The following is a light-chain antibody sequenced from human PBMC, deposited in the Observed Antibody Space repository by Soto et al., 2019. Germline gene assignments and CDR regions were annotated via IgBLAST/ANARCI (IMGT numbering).Light chain of an antibody. V-gene: IGKV1-27*01. J-gene: IGKJ1*01. CDR2: GAS. CDR3: QNYHSAPWT. CDR1: QGISNF. Sequence: IQMTQSPSTLSASVGDRVTITCRASQGISNFLAWYQQKPGKVPNLLIYGASTLQSGVPSRFSASGSGTDFTLTISSLXXXXXXXYYCQNYHSAPWTFGQGTKVQIK.